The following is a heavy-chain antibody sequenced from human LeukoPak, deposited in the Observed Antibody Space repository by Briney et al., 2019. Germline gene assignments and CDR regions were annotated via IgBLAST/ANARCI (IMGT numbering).Heavy chain of an antibody. D-gene: IGHD3-22*01. CDR2: IDTTGGT. CDR1: GFTFSRYD. CDR3: ARGGANYSDISAYGYFDL. V-gene: IGHV3-13*04. Sequence: PGRSLRLSCAASGFTFSRYDVHWVRQVTGKGLEWVSAIDTTGGTYYPGSVKGRFTISRENAKNSLYLQMNSLRAGDTAVYYCARGGANYSDISAYGYFDLWGRGTLVTVSS. J-gene: IGHJ2*01.